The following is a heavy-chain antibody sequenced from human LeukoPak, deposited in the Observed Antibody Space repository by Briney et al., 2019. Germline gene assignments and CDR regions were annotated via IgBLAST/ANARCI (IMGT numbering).Heavy chain of an antibody. CDR2: IYTSGST. J-gene: IGHJ6*03. Sequence: PSETLSLTCTVSGGSISSGRYYWNWIRQPAGKGLEWIGRIYTSGSTNYNPSLKSRITISVDTSKNQFSLKLSSVTAADTAVYYCARTYCGGDCRGYYCSYYMDVWGKGTTVTISS. V-gene: IGHV4-61*02. CDR1: GGSISSGRYY. D-gene: IGHD2-21*02. CDR3: ARTYCGGDCRGYYCSYYMDV.